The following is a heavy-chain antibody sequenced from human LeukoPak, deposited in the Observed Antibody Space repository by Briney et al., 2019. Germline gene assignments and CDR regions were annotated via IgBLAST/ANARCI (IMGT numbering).Heavy chain of an antibody. V-gene: IGHV3-74*01. CDR1: GFTFNTYW. CDR2: INPDGSQT. CDR3: ARDPVRRDSY. D-gene: IGHD3-10*01. J-gene: IGHJ4*02. Sequence: PGRSLRLSCAASGFTFNTYWMHWVRQAPGKGLVWVSHINPDGSQTNYADSVTGRFTISRDNAKNTLYLQMNSLRAEDTAVYYCARDPVRRDSYWGQGTLVTVSS.